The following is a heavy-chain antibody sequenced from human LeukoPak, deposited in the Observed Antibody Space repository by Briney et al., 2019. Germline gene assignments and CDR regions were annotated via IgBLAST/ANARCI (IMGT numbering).Heavy chain of an antibody. V-gene: IGHV3-21*01. J-gene: IGHJ4*02. CDR2: IRSSSSYI. CDR3: ARSSIAVAGEFFDY. CDR1: GFTFSSYS. Sequence: GGALRLSCAASGFTFSSYSMNWVRQARGKGVEWVSFIRSSSSYIYYADSVEGRFTSSRDNAKNSLYLQMNSLRAKDTAVYSCARSSIAVAGEFFDYWGQGTLVTVSS. D-gene: IGHD6-19*01.